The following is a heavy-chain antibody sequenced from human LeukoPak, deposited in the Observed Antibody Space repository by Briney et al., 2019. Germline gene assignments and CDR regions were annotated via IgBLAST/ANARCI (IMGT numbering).Heavy chain of an antibody. Sequence: ASVKVSCTASGYTFTSYDINWVRQATGQGLEWMGWMNPNSGNTGYPQKFQGRVTMTRNTSISTAYMELSSLRSEDTAVYYCARGRGYYDSSGYHPHYWGQGTLVTVSS. CDR1: GYTFTSYD. CDR3: ARGRGYYDSSGYHPHY. CDR2: MNPNSGNT. D-gene: IGHD3-22*01. V-gene: IGHV1-8*01. J-gene: IGHJ4*02.